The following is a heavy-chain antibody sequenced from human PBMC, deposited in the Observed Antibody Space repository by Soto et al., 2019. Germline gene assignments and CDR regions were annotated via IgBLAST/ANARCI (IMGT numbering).Heavy chain of an antibody. CDR2: INPNSGGT. Sequence: QVQLVQSGAEVKKPGASVKVSCKASGYTFTGYYMHWVRQAPGQGLEWMGWINPNSGGTNYAQKCQGRVTMTRDTSISTAYMELSRLRSDDTAVYYCARARIAAAEMPMDVWGQGTTVTVSS. D-gene: IGHD6-13*01. V-gene: IGHV1-2*02. J-gene: IGHJ6*02. CDR1: GYTFTGYY. CDR3: ARARIAAAEMPMDV.